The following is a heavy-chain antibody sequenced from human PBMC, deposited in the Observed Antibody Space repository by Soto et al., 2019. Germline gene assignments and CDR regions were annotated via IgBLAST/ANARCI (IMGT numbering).Heavy chain of an antibody. D-gene: IGHD5-12*01. J-gene: IGHJ6*02. V-gene: IGHV4-38-2*02. CDR2: IYLSGST. Sequence: LSLTCSVSGYSISSGYYWGWIRQPPGKSLQWIANIYLSGSTYYSPSLRSRVTISLDTSRNQFSLTVRSVTASDTATYYCARVAPSGDIDVWGQGTSVTVSS. CDR1: GYSISSGYY. CDR3: ARVAPSGDIDV.